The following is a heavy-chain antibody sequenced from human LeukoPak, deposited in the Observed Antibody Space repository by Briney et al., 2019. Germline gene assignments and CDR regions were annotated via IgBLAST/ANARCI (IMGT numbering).Heavy chain of an antibody. Sequence: ASVKVSCTASGYTFTSYYMHWVRQAPGQGLEWMGIINPSGGSTSYAQKFQGRVTMTRDTSTSTVYMELSSLRSEDTAVYYCARDQWLGGRDYWGQGTLVTVSS. CDR3: ARDQWLGGRDY. J-gene: IGHJ4*02. V-gene: IGHV1-46*01. CDR2: INPSGGST. D-gene: IGHD6-19*01. CDR1: GYTFTSYY.